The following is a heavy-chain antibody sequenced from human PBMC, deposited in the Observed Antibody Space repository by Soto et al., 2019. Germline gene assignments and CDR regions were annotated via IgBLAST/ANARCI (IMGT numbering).Heavy chain of an antibody. Sequence: PSETLSLTCTVSGGSISSGDYYWSWIRQPPGKGLEWIGYIYYSGSTYYNPSLKSRVTIPVDTSKNQFSLKLSSVTAADTAVYYCARRLTEYLNNWFDPWGQGTLVTVSS. CDR1: GGSISSGDYY. J-gene: IGHJ5*02. CDR2: IYYSGST. V-gene: IGHV4-30-4*01. CDR3: ARRLTEYLNNWFDP. D-gene: IGHD2-2*01.